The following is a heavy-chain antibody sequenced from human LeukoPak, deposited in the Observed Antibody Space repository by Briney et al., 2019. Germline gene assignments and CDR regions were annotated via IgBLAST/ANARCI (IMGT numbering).Heavy chain of an antibody. V-gene: IGHV4-34*01. D-gene: IGHD1-26*01. CDR1: GGSFSGYY. Sequence: SETLSLTCAVYGGSFSGYYWSWIRQPPGKGLEWIGEINHSGSTNYNPSLKSRVTISVDTSKNQSSLKLSSVTAADTAVYYCARLLGWEPLNDPWGQGTLVTVSS. CDR3: ARLLGWEPLNDP. CDR2: INHSGST. J-gene: IGHJ5*02.